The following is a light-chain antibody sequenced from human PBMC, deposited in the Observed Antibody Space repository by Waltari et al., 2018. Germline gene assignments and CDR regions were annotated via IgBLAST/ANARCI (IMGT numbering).Light chain of an antibody. Sequence: QSVLTQPPSVSAAPGQRVTISCSGGSSTIGNNYVSWYRPFPGTAPKLLIYENREGHEGRPGRGEGEKAGTSANRDITGLQAGDEAEEDGGKGDSSLSGAVFGGGTHLTVL. CDR1: SSTIGNNY. CDR3: GKGDSSLSGAV. V-gene: IGLV1-51*02. CDR2: ENR. J-gene: IGLJ7*01.